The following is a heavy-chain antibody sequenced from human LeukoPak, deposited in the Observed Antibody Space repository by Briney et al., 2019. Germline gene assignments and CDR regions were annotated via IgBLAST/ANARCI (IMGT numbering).Heavy chain of an antibody. D-gene: IGHD3-9*01. CDR3: ARSPYYDILTGSRGTFDY. CDR1: GFSFGTSGVG. Sequence: SGPTLVKPTHTLTLTCTFSGFSFGTSGVGVGWIRQPPGKALEWLAVIYWDEDKRYRPSLKSRLTITKDTSKNQVVLTMTNMDPVDTATYYCARSPYYDILTGSRGTFDYWGRGILVTVSS. CDR2: IYWDEDK. J-gene: IGHJ4*02. V-gene: IGHV2-5*02.